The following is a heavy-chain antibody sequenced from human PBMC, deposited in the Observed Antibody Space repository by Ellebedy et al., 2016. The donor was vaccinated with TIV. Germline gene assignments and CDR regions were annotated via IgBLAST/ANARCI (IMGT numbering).Heavy chain of an antibody. CDR3: ARDPGSWLTDY. CDR2: VSGYNGNT. Sequence: AASVKVSCKTSGYTFTTHGVRWVRQAPGQGLEWMGWVSGYNGNTQYAQKFQGRVTMTTDTSTTTAYMELRSLRSDDTAVYYCARDPGSWLTDYWGQGTLVTVSS. CDR1: GYTFTTHG. V-gene: IGHV1-18*04. J-gene: IGHJ4*02. D-gene: IGHD6-13*01.